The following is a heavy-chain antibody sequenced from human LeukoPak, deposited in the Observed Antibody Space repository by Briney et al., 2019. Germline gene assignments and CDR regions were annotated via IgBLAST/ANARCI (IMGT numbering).Heavy chain of an antibody. Sequence: ASVKVSCKASGYTFTGYYMHWVRQAPGQGLEWMGWINPNSGGANYAQKFQGRVTMTRDTSISTAYMELSRLRSDDTAVYYCARDFIEYDDRPDYWGQGSLVTVSS. D-gene: IGHD3-3*01. J-gene: IGHJ4*02. V-gene: IGHV1-2*02. CDR2: INPNSGGA. CDR1: GYTFTGYY. CDR3: ARDFIEYDDRPDY.